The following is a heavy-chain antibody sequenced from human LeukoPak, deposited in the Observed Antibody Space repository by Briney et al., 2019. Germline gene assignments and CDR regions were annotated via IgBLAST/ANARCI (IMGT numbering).Heavy chain of an antibody. Sequence: SETLSLTCTVSGGSISSYYWSWIRQPPGKGLEWIGYFYYSGSTNYNPSLKSRVTISVDTSKNQFSLKLSSVTAADTAVYYCARARVVDTAMVTGLYYYYYYYMDVWGKGTTVTVSS. CDR2: FYYSGST. CDR1: GGSISSYY. D-gene: IGHD5-18*01. V-gene: IGHV4-59*01. CDR3: ARARVVDTAMVTGLYYYYYYYMDV. J-gene: IGHJ6*03.